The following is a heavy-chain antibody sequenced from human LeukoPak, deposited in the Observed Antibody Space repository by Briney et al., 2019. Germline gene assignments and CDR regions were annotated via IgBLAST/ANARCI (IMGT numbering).Heavy chain of an antibody. CDR1: GFTFSSCA. J-gene: IGHJ4*02. D-gene: IGHD4/OR15-4a*01. CDR3: AKRVGANSGPFDS. V-gene: IGHV3-23*01. Sequence: GGSLRLSCAASGFTFSSCAVNWVRQAPGEGLEWVSSIRGGGVKTYYADSVQGRFTISRDDSRNTLYLQMNSLRAEDTAVYYCAKRVGANSGPFDSWGQGVLVTASS. CDR2: IRGGGVKT.